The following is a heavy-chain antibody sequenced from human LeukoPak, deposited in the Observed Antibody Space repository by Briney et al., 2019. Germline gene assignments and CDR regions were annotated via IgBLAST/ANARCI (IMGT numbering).Heavy chain of an antibody. J-gene: IGHJ4*02. CDR1: GFTFSSYA. CDR2: INDNGAGT. CDR3: AKASWGGVTTTYFDS. D-gene: IGHD3-16*01. Sequence: GGSLRLSCAASGFTFSSYAMSWVRQAPGKGLKWVSTINDNGAGTYYADSVKGRSTISRDNSYNTVSLQMNSLRDEDTGVYYCAKASWGGVTTTYFDSWGQGTLVTVSS. V-gene: IGHV3-23*01.